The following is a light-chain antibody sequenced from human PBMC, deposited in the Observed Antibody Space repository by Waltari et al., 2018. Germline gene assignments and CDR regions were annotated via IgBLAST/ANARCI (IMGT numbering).Light chain of an antibody. J-gene: IGKJ3*01. CDR3: QQYNDWPFT. CDR1: QSVSGK. CDR2: GAT. Sequence: EIVMTQSPATLSVSPGERATLPCRASQSVSGKVAWYQQKPGQGPRLLIYGATTRATGTPPRFRGSGSGTEFTLTIDYLQSEDFAVYSCQQYNDWPFTFGPGTKVDLK. V-gene: IGKV3-15*01.